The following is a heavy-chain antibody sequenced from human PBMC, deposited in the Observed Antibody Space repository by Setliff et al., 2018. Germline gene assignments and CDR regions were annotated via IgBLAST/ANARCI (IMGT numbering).Heavy chain of an antibody. CDR1: GYTFTSYG. CDR3: ATQITMVRGVTDSHFDY. J-gene: IGHJ4*02. CDR2: IIPIFGTA. V-gene: IGHV1-69*06. D-gene: IGHD3-10*01. Sequence: SVKVSCKASGYTFTSYGISWVRQAPGQGLEWMGGIIPIFGTANYAQKFQGRVTMTEDTSTDTAYMELSSLRSEDTAVYYCATQITMVRGVTDSHFDYWGRGTLVTVS.